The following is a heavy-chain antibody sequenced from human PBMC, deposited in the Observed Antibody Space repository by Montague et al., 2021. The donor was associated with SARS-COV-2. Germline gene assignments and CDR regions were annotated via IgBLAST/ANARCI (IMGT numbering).Heavy chain of an antibody. CDR2: VFYSGTA. CDR1: GGSISSSSYY. Sequence: SETLSLTCSVSGGSISSSSYYWGWIRQSPGKGLEWIGSVFYSGTAYYNPSLKSRVTITADTSVKQFSLKLNSVTAADTAVYYCAREDRWNWFDPWGQGTLVIVSS. J-gene: IGHJ5*02. CDR3: AREDRWNWFDP. D-gene: IGHD5-24*01. V-gene: IGHV4-39*07.